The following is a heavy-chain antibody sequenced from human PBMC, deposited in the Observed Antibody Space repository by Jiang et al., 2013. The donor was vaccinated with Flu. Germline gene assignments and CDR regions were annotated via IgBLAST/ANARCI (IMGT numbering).Heavy chain of an antibody. CDR2: INPSSGGT. J-gene: IGHJ4*02. CDR1: GYTFTGYY. V-gene: IGHV1-2*04. CDR3: ARDPSGYGDLAGYVDY. D-gene: IGHD5-12*01. Sequence: EVKKPGASVKVSCKASGYTFTGYYMHWVRQAPGQGLEWMGWINPSSGGTNYAQKFQGWVTMTRDTSISTAYMELSRLRSDDTAVYYCARDPSGYGDLAGYVDYWGQGTLVTVSS.